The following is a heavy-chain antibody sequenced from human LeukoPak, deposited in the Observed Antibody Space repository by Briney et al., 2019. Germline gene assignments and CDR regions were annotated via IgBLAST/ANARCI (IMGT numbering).Heavy chain of an antibody. Sequence: GGSLRLSCAASGFTFSSYGMHWVRQAPGKGLEWVAFIRYDGSNKYYADSVKGRFTISRDNSKNTLYLQMNSLRPEDTAVYYCARDRWFGDGSYYFDYWGQGTLVTVSS. V-gene: IGHV3-30*02. D-gene: IGHD3-10*01. J-gene: IGHJ4*02. CDR2: IRYDGSNK. CDR3: ARDRWFGDGSYYFDY. CDR1: GFTFSSYG.